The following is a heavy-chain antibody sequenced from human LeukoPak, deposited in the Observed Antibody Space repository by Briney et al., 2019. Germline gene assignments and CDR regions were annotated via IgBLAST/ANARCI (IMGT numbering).Heavy chain of an antibody. Sequence: SETLSLTCTVSGGSISNYYWSWIRQPAGKGMEWIGRIYTSGGTNYNPSLESRVTMSVDTSMNQFSLKLSSVTAADTAVYYCARDSSFGPKNDDVFDIWGRGTMVTVSS. CDR3: ARDSSFGPKNDDVFDI. D-gene: IGHD6-6*01. V-gene: IGHV4-4*07. CDR1: GGSISNYY. J-gene: IGHJ3*02. CDR2: IYTSGGT.